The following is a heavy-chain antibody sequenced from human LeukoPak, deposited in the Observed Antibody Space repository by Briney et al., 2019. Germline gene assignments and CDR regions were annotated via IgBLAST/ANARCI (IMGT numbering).Heavy chain of an antibody. Sequence: GGSLRLSCAASGFTFSSYAMHWVRQAPGKGLEWVAVISYDGSNKYYADSVKGRFTISRDNSKNTLYLQMNSLRAEDTAVYYCARVKPSGYSYGYYSSFDYWGQGTLVTVSS. D-gene: IGHD5-18*01. CDR3: ARVKPSGYSYGYYSSFDY. V-gene: IGHV3-30-3*01. CDR2: ISYDGSNK. CDR1: GFTFSSYA. J-gene: IGHJ4*02.